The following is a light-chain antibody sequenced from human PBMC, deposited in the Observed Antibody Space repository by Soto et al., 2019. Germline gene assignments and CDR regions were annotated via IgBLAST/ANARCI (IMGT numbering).Light chain of an antibody. CDR1: SSDVGSYNY. Sequence: QSVLTQPASVSGSPGQSITISCTGTSSDVGSYNYVSWYQHHPGKAPKLIIYDVSNRPSGVSIRFSGSKSDNTASLTISGLQPEDEADYHCSSYTTSNTRQIVFGTGTQLTVL. CDR2: DVS. J-gene: IGLJ1*01. V-gene: IGLV2-14*03. CDR3: SSYTTSNTRQIV.